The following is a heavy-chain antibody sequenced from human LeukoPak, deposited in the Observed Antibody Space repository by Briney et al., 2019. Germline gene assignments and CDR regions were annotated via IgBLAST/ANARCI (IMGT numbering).Heavy chain of an antibody. Sequence: SETLSLTCTVSGGSISSGSYFWGWIRQPPGKGLEWIGYIYYSGSTNYNPSLKSRVTISVDTSKNQFSLKLSSVTAADTAVYYCARRATEFLWLGFKSYYYYYMDVWGKGTTVTISS. CDR1: GGSISSGSYF. J-gene: IGHJ6*03. D-gene: IGHD3-10*01. CDR2: IYYSGST. V-gene: IGHV4-61*05. CDR3: ARRATEFLWLGFKSYYYYYMDV.